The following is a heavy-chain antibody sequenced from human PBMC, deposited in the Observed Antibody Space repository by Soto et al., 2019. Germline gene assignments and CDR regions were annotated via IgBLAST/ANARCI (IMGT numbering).Heavy chain of an antibody. Sequence: EVQLVESGGGLVKPGESLELSCAASGSTFISYGINWVGQPPGKGLGWVSRINSDGSSTSYAGSVKGRFTISRDNAKNTLYLQMNSLRAEDTAVYYCVRTSLVVAAATREDYWGQGTLVTVSS. CDR2: INSDGSST. V-gene: IGHV3-74*01. CDR1: GSTFISYG. CDR3: VRTSLVVAAATREDY. J-gene: IGHJ4*02. D-gene: IGHD2-15*01.